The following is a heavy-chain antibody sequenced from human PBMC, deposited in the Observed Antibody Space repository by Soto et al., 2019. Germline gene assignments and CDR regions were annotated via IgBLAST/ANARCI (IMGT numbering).Heavy chain of an antibody. Sequence: EVQLVETGGGLIQPGGSLRLSCAASGFTVSTNYMSWVRQAPGKGLEWVSLIYSGGSTYYTDSVKGRFTISSDNSKNTLYLQMNSLRAEDTAVYYCARRSSGYPYYFDYWGQGTLVTVSS. V-gene: IGHV3-53*02. CDR3: ARRSSGYPYYFDY. D-gene: IGHD3-22*01. CDR2: IYSGGST. CDR1: GFTVSTNY. J-gene: IGHJ4*02.